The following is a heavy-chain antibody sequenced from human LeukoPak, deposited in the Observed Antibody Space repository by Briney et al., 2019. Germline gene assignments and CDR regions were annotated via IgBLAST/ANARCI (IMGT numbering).Heavy chain of an antibody. V-gene: IGHV1-2*02. D-gene: IGHD3-22*01. J-gene: IGHJ4*02. CDR1: GYIFTGYY. Sequence: ASVKVSCKASGYIFTGYYIHWVRQAPGQGLEWMGWINPHSGGTNYQGRVTMTRDTSISTAYMELSRLRSDDTAVYYCARDRDYYDSIGYYYEGGSLDYWGQGTLVTVSS. CDR2: INPHSGGT. CDR3: ARDRDYYDSIGYYYEGGSLDY.